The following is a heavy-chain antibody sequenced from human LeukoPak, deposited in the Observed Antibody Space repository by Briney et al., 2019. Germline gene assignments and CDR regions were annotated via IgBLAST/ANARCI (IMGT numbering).Heavy chain of an antibody. J-gene: IGHJ4*02. Sequence: PSETLSLTCTVSGGSISSSSYYWGWIRQPPGKGLEWVGSIYYSGSTYYNPSLKSRVTISVDTSKNQFSLKLSSVTAADTAVYYCARHESIDYGSGSYDYWGQGTLVTVSS. CDR3: ARHESIDYGSGSYDY. CDR2: IYYSGST. V-gene: IGHV4-39*01. D-gene: IGHD3-10*01. CDR1: GGSISSSSYY.